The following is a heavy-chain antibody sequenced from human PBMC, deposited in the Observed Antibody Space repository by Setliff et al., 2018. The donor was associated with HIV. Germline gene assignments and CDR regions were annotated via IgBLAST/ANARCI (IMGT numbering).Heavy chain of an antibody. CDR3: ARNFGLSPSGKYYYYYGMDI. J-gene: IGHJ6*02. V-gene: IGHV1-8*03. D-gene: IGHD3-10*01. CDR1: GYTFTKYD. CDR2: MNPNSGNA. Sequence: ASVKVSCKASGYTFTKYDINWVRQATGQGLEWMGWMNPNSGNAEYAQRFQGRVTLTRNTSISTAYMELSSLTSEDTAVYYCARNFGLSPSGKYYYYYGMDIWGQGTTVTVSS.